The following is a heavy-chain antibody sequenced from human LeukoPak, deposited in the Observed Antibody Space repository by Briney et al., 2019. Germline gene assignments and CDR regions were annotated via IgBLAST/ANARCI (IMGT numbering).Heavy chain of an antibody. CDR1: GYTFTSYD. CDR3: ARGPLVRLPSSFDP. Sequence: ASVKVSCKASGYTFTSYDINWVRQATGQGLEGMGWMNPNSGNTGSAQRFQGRITMTMDTSISTAYMELRSLRSEDTAVYYCARGPLVRLPSSFDPWGQGTLVTVSS. V-gene: IGHV1-8*01. J-gene: IGHJ5*02. CDR2: MNPNSGNT. D-gene: IGHD3-16*02.